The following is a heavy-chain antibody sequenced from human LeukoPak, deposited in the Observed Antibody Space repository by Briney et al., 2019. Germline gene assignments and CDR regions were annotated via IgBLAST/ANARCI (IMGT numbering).Heavy chain of an antibody. V-gene: IGHV1-2*02. CDR2: INPNSGGT. D-gene: IGHD2-2*01. CDR1: GYTFTGYY. J-gene: IGHJ6*03. Sequence: GASVKVSCKASGYTFTGYYMHWVRQAPGQGLEWMGWINPNSGGTNYAQKFQGRVTMTRDTSISTAYMELSRLRSDDTGVYYCARGCCSSTSCPPYYYYYMDVWGKGTTVTVSS. CDR3: ARGCCSSTSCPPYYYYYMDV.